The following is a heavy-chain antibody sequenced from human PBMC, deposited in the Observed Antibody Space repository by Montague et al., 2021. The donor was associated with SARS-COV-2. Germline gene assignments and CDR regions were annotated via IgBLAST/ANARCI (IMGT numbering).Heavy chain of an antibody. CDR1: GFSFESYA. CDR3: EKVRENAQSDLVNV. V-gene: IGHV3-43*02. CDR2: IFGDGLMI. Sequence: SLRLSCAASGFSFESYAMHWVRQTPGKGLEWVSLIFGDGLMICYADSVKGRFTISRDNSKNSLYLQMKSLRTEDSALYYCEKVRENAQSDLVNVWGQGTLVTVSS. J-gene: IGHJ4*02. D-gene: IGHD3-16*02.